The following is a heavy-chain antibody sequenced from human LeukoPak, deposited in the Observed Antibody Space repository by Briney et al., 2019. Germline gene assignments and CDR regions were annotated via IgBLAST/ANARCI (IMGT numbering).Heavy chain of an antibody. CDR1: GGSISSYF. V-gene: IGHV4-59*01. J-gene: IGHJ6*02. D-gene: IGHD3-22*01. Sequence: PSETLFLTCTVPGGSISSYFWSWIRQTPGKGLGWIEHIYYYGSANSNPSLKSRVTISVDTSKNQFSLKLSSVTAADAAVYYCARGFYDSYGMDVWGQGTTVTVSS. CDR2: IYYYGSA. CDR3: ARGFYDSYGMDV.